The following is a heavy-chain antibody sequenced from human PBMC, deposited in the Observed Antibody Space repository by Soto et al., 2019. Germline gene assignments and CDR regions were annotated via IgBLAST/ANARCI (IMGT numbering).Heavy chain of an antibody. D-gene: IGHD2-2*02. Sequence: SETLSLTCTVSGGSISSYYWSWIRQPPGKGLEWIGYIYYSGSTNYNPSLKSRVTISVDTSKNQFSLKLSSVTAADTAVYYCARVPCSSTSCYTVRFDPWGQGTLVTVSS. CDR1: GGSISSYY. V-gene: IGHV4-59*01. J-gene: IGHJ5*02. CDR2: IYYSGST. CDR3: ARVPCSSTSCYTVRFDP.